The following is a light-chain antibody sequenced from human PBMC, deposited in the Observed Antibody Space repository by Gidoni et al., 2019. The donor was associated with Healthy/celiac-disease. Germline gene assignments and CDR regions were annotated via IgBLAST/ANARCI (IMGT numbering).Light chain of an antibody. CDR1: SSDVGGYNY. V-gene: IGLV2-14*01. Sequence: QSALTQPASVSGSPGQSITISSTGTSSDVGGYNYVSWYQQHPGKAPKLMIYDGSNRPSGVSNRFSGSKSGNTASLTISGLQAEDEADYYCSSYTSSSTWVFGGGTKLTVL. J-gene: IGLJ3*02. CDR2: DGS. CDR3: SSYTSSSTWV.